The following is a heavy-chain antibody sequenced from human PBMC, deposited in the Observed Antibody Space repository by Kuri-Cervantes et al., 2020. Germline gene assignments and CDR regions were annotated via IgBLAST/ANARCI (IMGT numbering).Heavy chain of an antibody. D-gene: IGHD5-12*01. CDR1: GFTFSSYS. Sequence: GGSLRLSCAASGFTFSSYSMNWVRQAPGKGLEWVSYISSSSSTIYYADSVKGRFTISRDNAKNSLYLQMNSLRAEDTALYYCARNGAYYGGYVDPWGQGTLVTVSS. CDR3: ARNGAYYGGYVDP. V-gene: IGHV3-48*01. J-gene: IGHJ5*02. CDR2: ISSSSSTI.